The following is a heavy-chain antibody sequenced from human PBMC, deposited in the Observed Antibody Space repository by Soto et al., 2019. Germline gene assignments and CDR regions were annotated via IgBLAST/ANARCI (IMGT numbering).Heavy chain of an antibody. Sequence: PGGSLRLSCAASGFTFSSYAMNWVRQAPGKGLEWVSGISGSGGSTYYADSVKGRFTISRDNSKNTLYLQMSSLRAEDTAVYYCAKAFSWYDYWGQGTLLTVSS. V-gene: IGHV3-23*01. D-gene: IGHD6-13*01. CDR1: GFTFSSYA. J-gene: IGHJ4*02. CDR3: AKAFSWYDY. CDR2: ISGSGGST.